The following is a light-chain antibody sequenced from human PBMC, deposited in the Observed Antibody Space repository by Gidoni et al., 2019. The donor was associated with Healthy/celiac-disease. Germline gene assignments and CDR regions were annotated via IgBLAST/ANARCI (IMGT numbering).Light chain of an antibody. CDR3: KQYGSSLLLT. CDR2: GAS. Sequence: ETVFTQSPGTLSLSPGEIATRACRASQSVSITYLAWYQQKPGQAPRLLIYGASSRATGIPDRFSGSGSGTDFTLTISRLEHEDFAVYYCKQYGSSLLLTFGGGTKVEIK. J-gene: IGKJ4*01. V-gene: IGKV3-20*01. CDR1: QSVSITY.